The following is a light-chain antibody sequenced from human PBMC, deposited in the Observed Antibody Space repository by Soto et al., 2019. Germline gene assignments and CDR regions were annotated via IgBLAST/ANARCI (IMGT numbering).Light chain of an antibody. CDR1: QSISGY. V-gene: IGKV1-39*01. J-gene: IGKJ2*01. CDR2: TAF. CDR3: LQTYSTPGN. Sequence: DIQMTQSPSSLSASVGDRVTITCRASQSISGYLNWYQQKPGRAPNLLIYTAFSLQSGVPSRFSGSASGTDFTLTISSLQPEDFATYYCLQTYSTPGNFGQGTKLEIK.